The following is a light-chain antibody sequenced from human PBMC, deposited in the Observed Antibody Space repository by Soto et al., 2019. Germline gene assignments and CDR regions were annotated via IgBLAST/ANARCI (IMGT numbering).Light chain of an antibody. CDR2: DVS. J-gene: IGLJ1*01. CDR1: SSDVGSYNY. CDR3: NSHTSSSTYV. V-gene: IGLV2-14*03. Sequence: QSALTQPASVSGSPGQSIAISCTGTSSDVGSYNYVSWYQQHPGKAPKLMIYDVSNRPSGVSDRFSGSKSGNTASLTISGLQAEDEADYFCNSHTSSSTYVSGTGTKVTVL.